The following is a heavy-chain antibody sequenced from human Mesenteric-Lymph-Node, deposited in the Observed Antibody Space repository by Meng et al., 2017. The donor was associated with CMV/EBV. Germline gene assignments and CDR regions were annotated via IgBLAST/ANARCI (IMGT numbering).Heavy chain of an antibody. J-gene: IGHJ6*02. CDR2: INHSGST. CDR3: ARGYCSSTSCYRAYYYYYGMDV. Sequence: SETLSLTCAVYGGSFSGYYWSWIRQPPGKGLEWMGEINHSGSTNYNPSLKSRVTISVDTSKNQFSLKLSSVTAADTAVYYCARGYCSSTSCYRAYYYYYGMDVWGQGTTVTVSS. V-gene: IGHV4-34*01. CDR1: GGSFSGYY. D-gene: IGHD2-2*01.